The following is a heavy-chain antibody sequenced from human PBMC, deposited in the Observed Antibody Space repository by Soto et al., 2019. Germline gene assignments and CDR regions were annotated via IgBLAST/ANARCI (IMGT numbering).Heavy chain of an antibody. D-gene: IGHD6-19*01. CDR3: ARHYSSGSRNWFDP. CDR1: VGSINSSSYF. CDR2: IYYSGST. Sequence: SETLSLTCSVSVGSINSSSYFWGWVRQPPGKGLEWIGSIYYSGSTYYNPSLRSRVTISVDTSKNQFSLKLSSVTAADTAVFYCARHYSSGSRNWFDPWGQGTLVTVSS. J-gene: IGHJ5*02. V-gene: IGHV4-39*01.